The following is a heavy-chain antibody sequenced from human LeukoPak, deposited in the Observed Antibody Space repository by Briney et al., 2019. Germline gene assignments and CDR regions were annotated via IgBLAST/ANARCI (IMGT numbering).Heavy chain of an antibody. CDR3: ASRGGVGAPFDDAFDI. D-gene: IGHD1-26*01. Sequence: SETLSLTCTVSGGSLSSYYWSWIRQPPGEGLEWIGYIYYSGSTNYNPSLKSRVTISVDTSKNQFSLKLSSVTAADTAVYYCASRGGVGAPFDDAFDIWGQGTMVTVSS. CDR1: GGSLSSYY. CDR2: IYYSGST. J-gene: IGHJ3*02. V-gene: IGHV4-59*01.